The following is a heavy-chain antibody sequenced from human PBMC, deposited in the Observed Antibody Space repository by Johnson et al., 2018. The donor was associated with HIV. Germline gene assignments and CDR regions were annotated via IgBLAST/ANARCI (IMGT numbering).Heavy chain of an antibody. J-gene: IGHJ3*02. V-gene: IGHV3-30*04. CDR3: AREVSSGGYCTTTTCYAAAFDI. CDR2: ISYDGNNK. Sequence: QVQLVESGGGVVQPGRSLRLSCAASGFTFSRYALHWVRQAPGKGLEWVSFISYDGNNKIYADSVKGRFTISRDNSKNTLYVQMNSLRAADTAVYYCAREVSSGGYCTTTTCYAAAFDIWGQGTMVTVSS. CDR1: GFTFSRYA. D-gene: IGHD2-2*01.